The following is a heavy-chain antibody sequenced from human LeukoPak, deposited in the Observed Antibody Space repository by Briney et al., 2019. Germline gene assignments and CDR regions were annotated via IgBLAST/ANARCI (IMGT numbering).Heavy chain of an antibody. V-gene: IGHV4-38-2*02. CDR1: GYSISSGYY. J-gene: IGHJ6*03. CDR3: ARAFYPGYYSYMAV. D-gene: IGHD3-3*02. CDR2: IYHSGST. Sequence: SETLSLTCTVSGYSISSGYYWGWIRQPPGKGLEWIGIIYHSGSTYYNPSLKSRVTISVDTSNNQFSLKLSSVTAADTAVYYCARAFYPGYYSYMAVWGKGTTVTVSS.